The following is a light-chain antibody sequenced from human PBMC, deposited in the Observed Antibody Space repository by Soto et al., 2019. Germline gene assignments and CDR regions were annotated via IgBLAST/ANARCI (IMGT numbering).Light chain of an antibody. CDR3: QQYYDYRT. CDR2: DAS. J-gene: IGKJ1*01. CDR1: HDIRKY. Sequence: DIQITQSPSSLSASVGDRVTITGQASHDIRKYLNWYQQKPGKAPKLLIYDASSLEVGVPSRLSGSGSRTEFTLTIRSLQPDDYGTYYCQQYYDYRTFGQGTKVDIK. V-gene: IGKV1-33*01.